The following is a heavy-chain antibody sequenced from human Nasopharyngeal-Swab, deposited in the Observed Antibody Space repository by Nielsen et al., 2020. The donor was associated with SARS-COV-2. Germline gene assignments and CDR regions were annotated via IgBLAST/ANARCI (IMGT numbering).Heavy chain of an antibody. Sequence: SETLSLTCAVYGGSFSGYYWSWLRQSPGKGLEWIGEINHSGSINYNLSLKSRVTISVETSKNQFSLKLSSVTAADTAVYYCARGRGITVTTPSPVFDYWGQGTLVTVSS. V-gene: IGHV4-34*01. CDR2: INHSGSI. J-gene: IGHJ4*02. CDR1: GGSFSGYY. CDR3: ARGRGITVTTPSPVFDY. D-gene: IGHD1-20*01.